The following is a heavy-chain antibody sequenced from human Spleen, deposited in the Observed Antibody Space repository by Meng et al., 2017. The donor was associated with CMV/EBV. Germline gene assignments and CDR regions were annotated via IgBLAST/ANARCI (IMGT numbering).Heavy chain of an antibody. V-gene: IGHV1-2*02. CDR2: INPNGGGA. Sequence: ASVKVSCKASGYSFSDYYIHWVRQVPGQGLEWMGWINPNGGGANYAQNFQDRVTMTTDTSIRTVYMELSRLTSVDTAIYYCARNLGIGAAGYWVQGTLVTVSS. CDR3: ARNLGIGAAGY. J-gene: IGHJ4*02. CDR1: GYSFSDYY. D-gene: IGHD3-16*01.